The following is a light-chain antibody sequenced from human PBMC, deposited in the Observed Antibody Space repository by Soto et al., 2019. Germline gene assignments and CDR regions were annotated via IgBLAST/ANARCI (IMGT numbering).Light chain of an antibody. CDR3: SSYTSSSTYV. CDR2: DVS. V-gene: IGLV2-14*01. Sequence: QSALTQPASASGSPGQSIAISCTGTTSDVGSYNYVSWYQQHPGKAPKVIIYDVSNRPSGVSDRFSGSKSGNTASLTVSGLQDEDEADYYCSSYTSSSTYVFGGGTKLTVL. J-gene: IGLJ2*01. CDR1: TSDVGSYNY.